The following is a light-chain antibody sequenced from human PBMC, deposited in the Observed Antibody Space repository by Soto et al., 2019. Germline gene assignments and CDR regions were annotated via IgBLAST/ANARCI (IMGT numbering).Light chain of an antibody. Sequence: DIQMTQSPSTLSASVGDRVTITCRASQTISSWSAWYQQKPGKAPKLLIYKASSLESGVPSRFSGSGSGTEFTLTISSLQPDDFATYYCQHYNSYPVTFGQGTKVDIK. CDR1: QTISSW. CDR3: QHYNSYPVT. V-gene: IGKV1-5*03. J-gene: IGKJ1*01. CDR2: KAS.